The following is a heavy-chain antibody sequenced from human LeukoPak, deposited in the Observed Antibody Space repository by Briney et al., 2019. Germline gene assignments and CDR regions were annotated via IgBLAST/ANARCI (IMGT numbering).Heavy chain of an antibody. CDR3: AGSWYSSGIFDL. Sequence: GGSLRLSCAASGFTFSSYWMHWVRQAPGKGLGWVSRINSDGSSTSYADSVKGRFTISRDNAKNTLYLQMNSQRAEDTAVYYCAGSWYSSGIFDLWGRGTLVTVSS. V-gene: IGHV3-74*01. D-gene: IGHD6-19*01. CDR1: GFTFSSYW. J-gene: IGHJ2*01. CDR2: INSDGSST.